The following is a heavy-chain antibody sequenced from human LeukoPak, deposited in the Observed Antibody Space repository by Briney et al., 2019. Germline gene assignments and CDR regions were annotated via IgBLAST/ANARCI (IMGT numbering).Heavy chain of an antibody. J-gene: IGHJ4*02. CDR3: ARQPSTYYFDY. V-gene: IGHV4-38-2*01. CDR2: IHHSGST. Sequence: PSGTLSLTCAVSGYSISSGYYWGWIRQPPGKGLEWIGSIHHSGSTYYNPSLKSRVTISVDTSKNQFSLKLSSVTAADTAVYYCARQPSTYYFDYWGQGTLVTVSS. CDR1: GYSISSGYY.